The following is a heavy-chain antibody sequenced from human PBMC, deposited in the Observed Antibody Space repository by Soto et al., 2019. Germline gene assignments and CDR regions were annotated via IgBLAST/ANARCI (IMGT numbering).Heavy chain of an antibody. Sequence: SETLSLPCTASGDSIISSDFYWRWVRQPPGKGLEWIGSIFYLGSSYYNPSLKSRVTMSVATYKKQFSLRLRSVTAADTALYFCARPSLALRKNNRLDPWGQGIMVTVSS. V-gene: IGHV4-39*01. CDR3: ARPSLALRKNNRLDP. CDR1: GDSIISSDFY. CDR2: IFYLGSS. D-gene: IGHD3-3*02. J-gene: IGHJ5*02.